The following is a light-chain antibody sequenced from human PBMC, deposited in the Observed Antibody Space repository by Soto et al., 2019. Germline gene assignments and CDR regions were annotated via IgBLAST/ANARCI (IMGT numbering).Light chain of an antibody. V-gene: IGKV3-20*01. Sequence: EIVLTQSPGTLSLSPGERATLSCRASQSISSTYLAWYQQKPGQAPRLLIHGVSNRATGIPDRFSGSGSGTDFTLIISRLEPEDFAVYYCQQYGSSLWTFGQGNKVDI. CDR1: QSISSTY. CDR2: GVS. CDR3: QQYGSSLWT. J-gene: IGKJ1*01.